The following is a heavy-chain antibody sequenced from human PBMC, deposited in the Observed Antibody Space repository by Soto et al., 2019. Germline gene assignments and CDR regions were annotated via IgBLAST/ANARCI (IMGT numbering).Heavy chain of an antibody. CDR3: ARDLGCSGGSCYPLDYYGMDV. CDR2: INPNSGGT. D-gene: IGHD2-15*01. Sequence: ASVKVFCKASGYTFTGYYMHWVRQAPGQGLEWMGWINPNSGGTNYAQKFQGWVTMTRDTPISTAYMELSRLRSDDTAVYYCARDLGCSGGSCYPLDYYGMDVWGQGTTVTVSS. V-gene: IGHV1-2*04. CDR1: GYTFTGYY. J-gene: IGHJ6*02.